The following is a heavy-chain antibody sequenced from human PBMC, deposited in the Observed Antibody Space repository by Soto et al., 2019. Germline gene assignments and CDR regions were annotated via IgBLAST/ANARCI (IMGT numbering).Heavy chain of an antibody. V-gene: IGHV4-34*01. J-gene: IGHJ3*02. CDR1: GGSVNSGNYY. Sequence: QVQLQQWGAGLLKPSETLSLTCAVFGGSVNSGNYYWSWIRQPPGKGLEWIGEMSHSGGTHFNPSLMSRVTISVDTSKNQYSLKMSSVTAADTALYYCARVDRGTATTVVDAFDIWGPGTMVTVSS. CDR2: MSHSGGT. D-gene: IGHD1-1*01. CDR3: ARVDRGTATTVVDAFDI.